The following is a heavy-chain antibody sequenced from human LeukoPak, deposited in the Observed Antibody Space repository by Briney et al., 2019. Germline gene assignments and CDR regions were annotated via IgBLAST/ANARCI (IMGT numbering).Heavy chain of an antibody. CDR3: ARGRWVATNQAYYFDN. V-gene: IGHV1-69*13. Sequence: SVKVSCKASGGTFSSYAIHWVRQAPGQGLEWMGEIIPISGTPKYAQKFQGRVTITADESTSTAYMELSSLRSEDTAVYYCARGRWVATNQAYYFDNWGQGTLVTVSS. D-gene: IGHD5-12*01. CDR1: GGTFSSYA. CDR2: IIPISGTP. J-gene: IGHJ4*02.